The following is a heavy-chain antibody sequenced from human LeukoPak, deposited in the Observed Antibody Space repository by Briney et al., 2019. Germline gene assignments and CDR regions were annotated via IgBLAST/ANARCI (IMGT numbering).Heavy chain of an antibody. Sequence: PSETLSLTCTVSGGSISSYYWSWIRQPPGKGLEWIGYIYYSGSTNYNPSLKSRVTISVDTSKNQFSLKLSSVTAADTAVYYCARVPAAILSDYGMDVWGLGTTVTVSS. J-gene: IGHJ6*02. V-gene: IGHV4-59*01. D-gene: IGHD2-2*01. CDR2: IYYSGST. CDR3: ARVPAAILSDYGMDV. CDR1: GGSISSYY.